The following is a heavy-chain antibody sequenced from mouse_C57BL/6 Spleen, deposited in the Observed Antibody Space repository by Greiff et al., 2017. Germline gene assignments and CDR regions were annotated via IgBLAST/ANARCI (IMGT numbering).Heavy chain of an antibody. V-gene: IGHV5-16*01. Sequence: EVLLEQSEAGLVQPGSSMKLSCTASGFTFTDYYMDWVRQVPEKGLEWVGNINYDGGGTYYLDSLKSRFIITRDNATNILYLQMSSLKSEDTATYYCAREGGYLYFDDWGTGTTVTVSS. CDR2: INYDGGGT. J-gene: IGHJ1*03. CDR3: AREGGYLYFDD. CDR1: GFTFTDYY.